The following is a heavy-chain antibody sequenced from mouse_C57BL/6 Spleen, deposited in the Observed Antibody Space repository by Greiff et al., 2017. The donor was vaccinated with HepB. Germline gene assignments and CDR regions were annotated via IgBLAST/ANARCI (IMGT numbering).Heavy chain of an antibody. CDR3: ARSGDYDDFDY. J-gene: IGHJ2*01. CDR2: IYPGSGNT. V-gene: IGHV1-76*01. CDR1: GYTFTDYY. D-gene: IGHD2-4*01. Sequence: QVHVKQSGAELVRPGASVKLSCKASGYTFTDYYINWVKQRPGQGLEWIARIYPGSGNTYYNEKFKGKATLTAEKSSSTAYMQLSSLTSEASAVYFCARSGDYDDFDYWGQGTTLTVSS.